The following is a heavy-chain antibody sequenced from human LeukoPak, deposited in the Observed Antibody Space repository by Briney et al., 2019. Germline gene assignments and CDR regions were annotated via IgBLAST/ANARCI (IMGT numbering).Heavy chain of an antibody. CDR1: GFTFSSYA. CDR2: ISYDGSNK. J-gene: IGHJ4*02. D-gene: IGHD3-22*01. V-gene: IGHV3-30-3*01. CDR3: ARGTYCYDSSGPNADY. Sequence: GGSLRLSCAASGFTFSSYAMHWVRQAPGKGLEWVAVISYDGSNKYYADSVKGRFTISRDNSKNTLYLQMNSLRAEDTAVYYCARGTYCYDSSGPNADYWGQGTLVTVSS.